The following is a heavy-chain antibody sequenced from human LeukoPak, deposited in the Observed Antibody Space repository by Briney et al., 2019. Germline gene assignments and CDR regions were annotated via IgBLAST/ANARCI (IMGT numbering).Heavy chain of an antibody. CDR3: AEDQRYSSGWSADY. CDR2: ISYDESSK. J-gene: IGHJ4*02. V-gene: IGHV3-30*18. CDR1: GFTFSNYG. Sequence: GGSLRLSCAASGFTFSNYGMHWVRQAPGKGLEWVTVISYDESSKYYADSVKGRFTISRDNSKNALYLQMNSLRAEDTAVYYCAEDQRYSSGWSADYWGQGTLVTVSS. D-gene: IGHD6-19*01.